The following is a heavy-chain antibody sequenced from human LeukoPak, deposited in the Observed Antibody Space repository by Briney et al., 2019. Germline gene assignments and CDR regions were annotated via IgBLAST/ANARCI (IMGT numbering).Heavy chain of an antibody. J-gene: IGHJ6*03. CDR3: AKGIFSYYYYMDV. Sequence: GGSLRLSCAASGFTFSSYAMSWVRQAPGKGLEWVSAISCSGGSTYYADSAKGRFTISRDNSKNTLYLQMNSLRAEDTAVYYCAKGIFSYYYYMDVWGKGTTVTVSS. V-gene: IGHV3-23*01. CDR1: GFTFSSYA. CDR2: ISCSGGST.